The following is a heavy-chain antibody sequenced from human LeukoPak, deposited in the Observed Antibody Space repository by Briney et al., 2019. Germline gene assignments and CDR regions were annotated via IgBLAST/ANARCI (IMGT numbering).Heavy chain of an antibody. CDR1: GFTVSSNY. J-gene: IGHJ4*02. V-gene: IGHV3-66*02. Sequence: GGSLRLSCAASGFTVSSNYMSWVRQAPGKGLEWVSVIYSGDSTYYADSVKSRFTISRDNSKNTLYLQMNSLRAEDTAVYYCARAYSSSSYYFDYWGQGTLVTVSS. CDR3: ARAYSSSSYYFDY. D-gene: IGHD6-6*01. CDR2: IYSGDST.